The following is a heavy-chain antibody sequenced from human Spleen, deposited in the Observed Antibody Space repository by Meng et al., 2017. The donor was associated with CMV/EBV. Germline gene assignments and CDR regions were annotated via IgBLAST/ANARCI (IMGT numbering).Heavy chain of an antibody. Sequence: GGSLRLSCAASGFIFNKYAMIWIRQAPGKGLEWATTINDGGGTTYYADSVKGRFTISRDNSRNTLHLQMNSLRAEDTALYYCAKEDDFWSGYYHYWGQGTQVTVSS. CDR3: AKEDDFWSGYYHY. V-gene: IGHV3-23*01. J-gene: IGHJ4*02. CDR1: GFIFNKYA. CDR2: INDGGGTT. D-gene: IGHD3-3*01.